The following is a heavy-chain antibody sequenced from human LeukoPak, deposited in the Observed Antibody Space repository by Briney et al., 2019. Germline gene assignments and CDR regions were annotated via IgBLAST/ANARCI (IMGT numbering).Heavy chain of an antibody. J-gene: IGHJ6*03. CDR1: GYTFTSYD. Sequence: ASVKVSCKASGYTFTSYDINWVRQATGQGLEWMGWMNPNSGNTSYAQKFQGRVTMTRDTSTSTVYMELSSLRSEDTAVYYCARAGVDYDFWSGYYMDVWGKGTTVTVSS. V-gene: IGHV1-8*01. CDR2: MNPNSGNT. D-gene: IGHD3-3*01. CDR3: ARAGVDYDFWSGYYMDV.